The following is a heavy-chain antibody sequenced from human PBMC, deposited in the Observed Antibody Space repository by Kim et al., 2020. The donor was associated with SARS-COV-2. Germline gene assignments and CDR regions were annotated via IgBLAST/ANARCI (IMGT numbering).Heavy chain of an antibody. J-gene: IGHJ6*02. CDR3: ARDRADYYYGMDV. Sequence: AQKFQGWVTMTRDTSISTAYMGLSRLRSDDTAVYYCARDRADYYYGMDVWGQGTTVTVSS. V-gene: IGHV1-2*04.